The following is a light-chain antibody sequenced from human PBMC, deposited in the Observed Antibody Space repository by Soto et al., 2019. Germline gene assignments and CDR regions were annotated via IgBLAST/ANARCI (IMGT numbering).Light chain of an antibody. J-gene: IGLJ2*01. V-gene: IGLV2-14*01. CDR2: EVS. Sequence: QSALTQPASVSGSPGQSITISCTGTSSDIGTYNYVSWYQQHPGKAPKLIIYEVSDRPSGVSDRFSGSKSGNTASLTISGLQSEDEADYYCSSYANTTTLFGGGTQLTVL. CDR3: SSYANTTTL. CDR1: SSDIGTYNY.